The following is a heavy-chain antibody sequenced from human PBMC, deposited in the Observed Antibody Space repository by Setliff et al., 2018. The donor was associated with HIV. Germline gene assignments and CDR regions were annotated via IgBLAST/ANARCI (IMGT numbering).Heavy chain of an antibody. CDR3: ARGRDYTGSWFRPFYLDF. J-gene: IGHJ4*01. CDR2: INHSGST. Sequence: SETLSLTCTVYGGSFSAYHWSWIRQTPGKGLEWLGEINHSGSTAYNLALESRVSMSIDTSKNQFSLKLTSVTAADTAIYYCARGRDYTGSWFRPFYLDFWGHGNLVTVSS. V-gene: IGHV4-34*01. D-gene: IGHD3-3*01. CDR1: GGSFSAYH.